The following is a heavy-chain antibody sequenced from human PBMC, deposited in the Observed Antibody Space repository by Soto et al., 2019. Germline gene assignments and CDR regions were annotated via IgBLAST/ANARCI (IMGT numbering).Heavy chain of an antibody. J-gene: IGHJ4*02. D-gene: IGHD6-13*01. V-gene: IGHV5-51*01. CDR3: ERSPRSSKYLDY. CDR1: GYKITNYW. CDR2: IYPGDSNT. Sequence: PGESLKISCKGSGYKITNYWIGWVRQMPGKGLEWMGIIYPGDSNTRYSPSFRGQVTISADKSISTAYLQWSSLEVSDTAFYFCERSPRSSKYLDYWVERALVTVSS.